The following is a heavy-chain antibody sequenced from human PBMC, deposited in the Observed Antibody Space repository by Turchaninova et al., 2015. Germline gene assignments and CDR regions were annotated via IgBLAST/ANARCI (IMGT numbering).Heavy chain of an antibody. Sequence: QVQLQQWGAGLLKPSETLSLTCAVYGGSFSGYYWSWIRQPPGTGLEWIGEINHSGRTNYNPSLKGRVTISVDTSKNQFSLKLRFVTAADTAVYYWARGLTYGSGSDYKKAYYYYMDVWGKGTTVTVSS. CDR3: ARGLTYGSGSDYKKAYYYYMDV. V-gene: IGHV4-34*01. CDR1: GGSFSGYY. CDR2: INHSGRT. J-gene: IGHJ6*03. D-gene: IGHD3-10*01.